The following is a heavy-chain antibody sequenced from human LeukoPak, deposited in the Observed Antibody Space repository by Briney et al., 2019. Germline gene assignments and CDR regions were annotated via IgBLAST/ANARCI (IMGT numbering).Heavy chain of an antibody. CDR2: IHYSGST. J-gene: IGHJ3*02. CDR3: VSDYGDYEGAFGI. Sequence: SETLSLTCTVSGGSISSYYWNWIRQPPGKGLEWIGYIHYSGSTKYNPSLKSRVTISLDTSRNQFSLKVTSVTAADTAVYYCVSDYGDYEGAFGIWGQGTKVTVSS. D-gene: IGHD4-17*01. CDR1: GGSISSYY. V-gene: IGHV4-59*08.